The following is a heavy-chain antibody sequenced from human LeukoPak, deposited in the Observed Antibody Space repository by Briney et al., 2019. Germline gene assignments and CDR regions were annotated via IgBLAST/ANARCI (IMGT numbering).Heavy chain of an antibody. Sequence: AGGSLRLSCAASGFTFSSYSMNWVRQAPGKGLKWVSYISSSSSTIYYADSVKGRFTISRDNANNSLYLQMNSLRAEETAVYYCAREAVRGVIQYYYMDVWGKGTTVTVSS. V-gene: IGHV3-48*01. CDR2: ISSSSSTI. D-gene: IGHD3-10*01. J-gene: IGHJ6*03. CDR1: GFTFSSYS. CDR3: AREAVRGVIQYYYMDV.